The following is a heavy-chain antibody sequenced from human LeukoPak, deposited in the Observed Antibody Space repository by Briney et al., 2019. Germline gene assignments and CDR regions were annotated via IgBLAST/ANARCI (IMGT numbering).Heavy chain of an antibody. CDR2: MNPNSGNT. V-gene: IGHV1-8*01. CDR3: ARGPPYSNPFLDY. D-gene: IGHD4-11*01. Sequence: ASVKVSCKASGYTFTSYDINWVRQATGQGLEWMGWMNPNSGNTGYAQKFQGRVTMTMNTSISTAYMELSSLRSEDTAVYYCARGPPYSNPFLDYWGQGTLVTVSS. J-gene: IGHJ4*02. CDR1: GYTFTSYD.